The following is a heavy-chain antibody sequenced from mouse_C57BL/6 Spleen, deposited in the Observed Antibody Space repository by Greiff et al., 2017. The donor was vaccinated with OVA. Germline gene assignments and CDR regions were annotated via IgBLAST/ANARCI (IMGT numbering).Heavy chain of an antibody. J-gene: IGHJ3*01. CDR1: GYSFTGYY. V-gene: IGHV1-42*01. CDR2: INPSTGGT. Sequence: VQLQQSGPELVKPGASVKISCKASGYSFTGYYMNWVKQSPEKSLEWIGEINPSTGGTTYNQKFKAKATLTVDKSSSTAYMQLKSLTSEDSAVYYCARGEGGGFAYWGQGTLVTVSA. CDR3: ARGEGGGFAY.